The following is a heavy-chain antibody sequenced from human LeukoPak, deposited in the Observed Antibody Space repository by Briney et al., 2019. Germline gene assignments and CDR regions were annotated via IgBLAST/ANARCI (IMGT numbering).Heavy chain of an antibody. CDR2: ISGNNDNP. J-gene: IGHJ3*02. CDR3: ARGDGGNPWDAFDI. CDR1: GYTFSKLG. V-gene: IGHV1-18*01. D-gene: IGHD4-23*01. Sequence: ASVKVSCKASGYTFSKLGIAWVRQAPGQGLEWMGWISGNNDNPQSAQDLQGRVTVTTDRSTSTAYMELRSLRHDDTAVYYCARGDGGNPWDAFDIWGQGTMVTVSS.